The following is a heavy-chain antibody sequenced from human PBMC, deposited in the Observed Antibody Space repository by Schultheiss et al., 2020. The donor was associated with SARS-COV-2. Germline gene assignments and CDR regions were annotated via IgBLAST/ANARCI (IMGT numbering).Heavy chain of an antibody. CDR2: IYSGGST. CDR3: ASVSDYGDYWGS. Sequence: GGSLRLSCAASGLTVSSNYMYWVRQAPGKGLEWVSVIYSGGSTYYADSVKGRFTISRDNAKNSLYLQMNSLRAEDTAVYYCASVSDYGDYWGSWGQGTLVTVSS. D-gene: IGHD4-17*01. V-gene: IGHV3-53*01. J-gene: IGHJ4*02. CDR1: GLTVSSNY.